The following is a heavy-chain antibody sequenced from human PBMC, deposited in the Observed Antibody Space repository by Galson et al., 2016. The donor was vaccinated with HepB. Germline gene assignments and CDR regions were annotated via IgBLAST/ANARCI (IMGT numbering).Heavy chain of an antibody. CDR2: INPSGGTT. V-gene: IGHV3-23*01. CDR3: AKSRGSTEGASYNSWQRLGVLGFDAFDL. J-gene: IGHJ4*02. Sequence: SLRLSCAASGFRFSEHYMDWVRQAPGKGLEWVSTINPSGGTTYFADSVKGRFTFSRDNSRNTLYLQMNSLRAEDTAVYYCAKSRGSTEGASYNSWQRLGVLGFDAFDLWGQGTVVTVSS. D-gene: IGHD6-6*01. CDR1: GFRFSEHY.